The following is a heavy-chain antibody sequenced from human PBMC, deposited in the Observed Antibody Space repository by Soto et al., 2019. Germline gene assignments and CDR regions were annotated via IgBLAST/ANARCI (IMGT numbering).Heavy chain of an antibody. CDR3: ASLVVPAAMSYYYYGMDV. Sequence: PGESLKISCKGSGYSFTSYWISWVRQMPGKGLEWMGRIDPSDSYTNYSPSFQGHVTISADKSISTAYLQWSSLKASDTAMYYCASLVVPAAMSYYYYGMDVWGQGTTVTV. J-gene: IGHJ6*02. CDR2: IDPSDSYT. CDR1: GYSFTSYW. D-gene: IGHD2-2*01. V-gene: IGHV5-10-1*01.